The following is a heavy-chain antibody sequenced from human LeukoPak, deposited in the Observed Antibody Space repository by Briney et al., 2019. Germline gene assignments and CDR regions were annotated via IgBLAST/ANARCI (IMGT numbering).Heavy chain of an antibody. D-gene: IGHD3-22*01. J-gene: IGHJ6*02. V-gene: IGHV3-23*01. Sequence: GASLRLSCAASGFTFSSYAMSWVRQAPGKGLEWVSAISGSGGSTYYADSVKGRFTISRDNSKNTLYLQMNSLRAEDTAVYYCAKRDYYDSSGYSLHGFGMDAWGQGTTVTVSS. CDR2: ISGSGGST. CDR3: AKRDYYDSSGYSLHGFGMDA. CDR1: GFTFSSYA.